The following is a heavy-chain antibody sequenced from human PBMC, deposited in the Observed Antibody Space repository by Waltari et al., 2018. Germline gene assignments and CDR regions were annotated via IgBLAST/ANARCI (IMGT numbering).Heavy chain of an antibody. Sequence: QVQLQESGPGLVKPSQTLSLPCAVPGGSISRGSYYWLWVRQPAGKGLEWIGRVYSSGSANYNPSLESRVTISVDTSKNQFSLKLSSVTAADTAVYYCAREATRWLQFPSYYMDVWGKGTTVTVSS. J-gene: IGHJ6*03. D-gene: IGHD5-12*01. CDR1: GGSISRGSYY. V-gene: IGHV4-61*02. CDR2: VYSSGSA. CDR3: AREATRWLQFPSYYMDV.